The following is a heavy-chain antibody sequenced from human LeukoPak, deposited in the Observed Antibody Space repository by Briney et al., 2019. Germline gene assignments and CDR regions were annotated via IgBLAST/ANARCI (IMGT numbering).Heavy chain of an antibody. D-gene: IGHD6-6*01. J-gene: IGHJ5*02. CDR1: GFTFSSYS. CDR3: AKAVRIRSSSGASNWFDP. Sequence: PGGFLRLSCAASGFTFSSYSMNWVRQAPGKGLEWVSSISSSSSYIYYADSVKGRFTISRDNSKNTLYLQMNSLRAEDTAVYYCAKAVRIRSSSGASNWFDPWGQGTLVTVSS. CDR2: ISSSSSYI. V-gene: IGHV3-21*01.